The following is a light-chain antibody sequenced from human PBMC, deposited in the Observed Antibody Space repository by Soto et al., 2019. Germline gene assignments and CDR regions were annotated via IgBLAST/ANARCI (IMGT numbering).Light chain of an antibody. CDR1: SSDVGGFDY. CDR2: EVS. V-gene: IGLV2-14*01. Sequence: QSVLTQPASVSGSPGRSITISCTGTSSDVGGFDYASWYQQHPGKAPKLMIYEVSKRPSGVSNRFSGSKSGNTASLTISGLQAEDEADYYCRSYTGSSTLYVFGTGTKVTVL. J-gene: IGLJ1*01. CDR3: RSYTGSSTLYV.